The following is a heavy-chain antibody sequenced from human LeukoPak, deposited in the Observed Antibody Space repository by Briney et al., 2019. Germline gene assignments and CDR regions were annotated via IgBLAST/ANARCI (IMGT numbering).Heavy chain of an antibody. D-gene: IGHD5-18*01. CDR2: ISAYNGNT. Sequence: ASVKVSFTASGYTFTNYGITWVRQAPGQGLEWMGWISAYNGNTNYAQKFQGRVTMTRDTSTSTVYMELTSLRSEDTAMYYCARDWGIQQWPPSYFDHWGQGTLVTVSS. CDR1: GYTFTNYG. J-gene: IGHJ4*02. V-gene: IGHV1-18*01. CDR3: ARDWGIQQWPPSYFDH.